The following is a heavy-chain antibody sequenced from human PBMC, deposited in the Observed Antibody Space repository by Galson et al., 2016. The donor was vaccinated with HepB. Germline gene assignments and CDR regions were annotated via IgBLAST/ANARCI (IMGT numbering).Heavy chain of an antibody. CDR1: GGSITGYY. Sequence: SETLSPTCAVSGGSITGYYWSSIRQSPGKGLESIGYVFYTGKTNYNPSLQSRVTMSVDTSKRSFSLNLNSVTADDTAVYYCVASNDWLDFWSQGTLVTVS. CDR2: VFYTGKT. V-gene: IGHV4-59*01. J-gene: IGHJ4*02. CDR3: VASNDWLDF. D-gene: IGHD3-9*01.